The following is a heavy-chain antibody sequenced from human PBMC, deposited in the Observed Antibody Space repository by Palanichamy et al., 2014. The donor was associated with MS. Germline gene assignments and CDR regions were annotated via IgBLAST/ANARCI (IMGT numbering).Heavy chain of an antibody. D-gene: IGHD6-6*01. CDR2: ISYDGSNK. CDR3: ARAARGFDY. CDR1: GFTFSSYA. Sequence: QVQLVESGGGVVQPGRSLRLSCAASGFTFSSYAMHWVRQAPGKGLEWVAVISYDGSNKYYADSMKGRFTISRDNSKNTLYLQMNSLRAEDTAVYYCARAARGFDYWGQGTLVTVSS. V-gene: IGHV3-30*04. J-gene: IGHJ4*02.